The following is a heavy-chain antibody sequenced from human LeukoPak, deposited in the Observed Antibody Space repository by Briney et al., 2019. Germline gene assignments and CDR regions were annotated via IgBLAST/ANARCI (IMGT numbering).Heavy chain of an antibody. Sequence: PGRPLRLSCTASGFTFGDYGMSWFRQAPGEGLEWVGSIRSKVYGATTDFAASVKGRFTLSRDDSKSIAYLQMNSLKTEDTAVYHCSRDTLTTPDFWGQGTLVTVSS. CDR3: SRDTLTTPDF. D-gene: IGHD4-17*01. CDR2: IRSKVYGATT. J-gene: IGHJ4*02. CDR1: GFTFGDYG. V-gene: IGHV3-49*03.